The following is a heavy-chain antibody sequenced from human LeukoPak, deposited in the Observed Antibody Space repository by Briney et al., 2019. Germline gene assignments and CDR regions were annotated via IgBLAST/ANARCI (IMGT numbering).Heavy chain of an antibody. J-gene: IGHJ4*02. CDR3: ARETPVRPFDY. CDR1: GGSFSGYY. Sequence: SETLSLTCAVYGGSFSGYYWSWIRQPPGKGLEWIGEINHSGGTRYNPSLKSRITISVDTSQNHFSLRLTSVTAADTALYYCARETPVRPFDYWGQGTLVIVSS. CDR2: INHSGGT. V-gene: IGHV4-34*01. D-gene: IGHD2-8*01.